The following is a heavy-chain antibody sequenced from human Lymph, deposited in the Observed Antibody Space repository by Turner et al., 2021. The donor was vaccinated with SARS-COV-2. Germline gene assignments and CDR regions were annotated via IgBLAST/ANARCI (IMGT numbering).Heavy chain of an antibody. CDR3: AKSPLGEDYFDY. D-gene: IGHD3-16*01. V-gene: IGHV3-23*01. CDR2: ISGSGART. J-gene: IGHJ4*02. Sequence: EVQLLESGGDLVQPGGSLRLSCAASGFTFSNYAMSWVRHAPGKGLEWVSDISGSGARTYYADSVKGRFTISRDNSKNTLFLQMNSLRADDTAIYYCAKSPLGEDYFDYWGQGTLVTVSS. CDR1: GFTFSNYA.